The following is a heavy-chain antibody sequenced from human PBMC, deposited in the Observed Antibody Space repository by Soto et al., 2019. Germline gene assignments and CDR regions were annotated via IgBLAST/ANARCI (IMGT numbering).Heavy chain of an antibody. CDR1: GFTFSNYW. V-gene: IGHV3-7*01. CDR3: ARHTVYYDYIWGSYRYSHPDY. D-gene: IGHD3-16*02. Sequence: EVQLVESGGGLVQPGGSLRLSCAASGFTFSNYWMSWVRQAPGKGLEWVANIKQDGSEEYYVDSVEGRFTISRDNAKNSPSPQMNSLRAEDTAVYYCARHTVYYDYIWGSYRYSHPDYWGQGTLVTVSS. J-gene: IGHJ4*02. CDR2: IKQDGSEE.